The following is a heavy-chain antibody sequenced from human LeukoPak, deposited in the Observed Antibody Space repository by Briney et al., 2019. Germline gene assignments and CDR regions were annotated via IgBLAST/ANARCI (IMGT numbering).Heavy chain of an antibody. J-gene: IGHJ4*02. CDR3: ARVSDGSYYGIYYFDY. CDR2: IKQDGSEK. V-gene: IGHV3-7*01. D-gene: IGHD1-26*01. CDR1: GFTFSSYW. Sequence: GGSLRLSCAASGFTFSSYWMSWVRQAPGKGLEWVANIKQDGSEKYYVDSVKGRFTISRDNAKNSLYLQMNSLRAEDTAVYYCARVSDGSYYGIYYFDYWGQGTLVTVSS.